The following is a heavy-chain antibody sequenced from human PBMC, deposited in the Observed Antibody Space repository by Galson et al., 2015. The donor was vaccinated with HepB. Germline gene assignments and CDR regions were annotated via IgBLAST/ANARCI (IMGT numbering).Heavy chain of an antibody. CDR1: GFTFSSYS. D-gene: IGHD2-2*01. V-gene: IGHV3-21*01. J-gene: IGHJ4*02. CDR3: ARDPLGYCSSTSCYVN. Sequence: SLRLSCAASGFTFSSYSMNWVRQAPGKGLEWVSSISSSSSYIYYADSVKGRFTISRDNAKNSLYLQMNSLRAEDTAVYYCARDPLGYCSSTSCYVNWGQGTLVTVSS. CDR2: ISSSSSYI.